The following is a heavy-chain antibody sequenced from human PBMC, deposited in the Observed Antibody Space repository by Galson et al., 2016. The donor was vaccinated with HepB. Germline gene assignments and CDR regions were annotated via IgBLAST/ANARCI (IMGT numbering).Heavy chain of an antibody. CDR1: GGSFSDFY. D-gene: IGHD4-17*01. V-gene: IGHV4-34*01. J-gene: IGHJ1*01. CDR3: ASVVWDGDFGEYFQL. CDR2: INHSGST. Sequence: SETLYLTCAVYGGSFSDFYWSWIRQPPGKGLEWIGEINHSGSTHHNPSLKDRVPISVDTSKNQFPLNLNSVTAADTAIYYCASVVWDGDFGEYFQLWGRGTLVTVSS.